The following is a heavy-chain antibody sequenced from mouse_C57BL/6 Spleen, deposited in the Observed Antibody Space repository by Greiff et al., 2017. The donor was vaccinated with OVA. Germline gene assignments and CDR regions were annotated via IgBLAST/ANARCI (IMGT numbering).Heavy chain of an antibody. V-gene: IGHV1-47*01. J-gene: IGHJ1*03. CDR1: GYTFTTYP. CDR3: ARRYGSSSYWYFDV. CDR2: FHPYNDDT. D-gene: IGHD1-1*01. Sequence: QVQLKESGAELVKPGASVKMSCKASGYTFTTYPIEWMKQNHGKSLEWIGNFHPYNDDTKYNEKFKGKATLTVEKSSSTVYLELSRLTSDDSAVYYCARRYGSSSYWYFDVWGTGTTVTVSS.